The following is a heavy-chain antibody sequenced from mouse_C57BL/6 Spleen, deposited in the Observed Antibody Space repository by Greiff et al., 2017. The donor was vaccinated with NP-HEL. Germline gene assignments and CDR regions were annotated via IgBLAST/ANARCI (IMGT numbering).Heavy chain of an antibody. V-gene: IGHV14-4*01. J-gene: IGHJ4*01. CDR3: TPTVGAKYYAKDD. D-gene: IGHD1-1*01. CDR2: IDPENGDT. Sequence: VQLKESGAELVRPGASVKLSCTASGFNIKDDYMHWVKQRPEQGLEWIGWIDPENGDTEYAPKFQGKATITADPSSNTAYLKISRLTDEDAADYCGTPTVGAKYYAKDDWGPGTSVTASS. CDR1: GFNIKDDY.